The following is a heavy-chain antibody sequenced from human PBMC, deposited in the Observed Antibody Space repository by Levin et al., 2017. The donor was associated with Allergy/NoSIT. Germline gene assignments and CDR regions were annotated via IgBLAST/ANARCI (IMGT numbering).Heavy chain of an antibody. D-gene: IGHD5-12*01. CDR3: ARDIYSGYAYDAFDI. CDR1: GFTFSSYS. J-gene: IGHJ3*02. CDR2: ISSSSSTI. Sequence: LSLTCAASGFTFSSYSMNWVRQAPGKGLEWVSYISSSSSTIYYADSVKGRFTISRDNAKNSLYLQMNSLRAEDTAVYYCARDIYSGYAYDAFDIWGQGTMVTVSS. V-gene: IGHV3-48*01.